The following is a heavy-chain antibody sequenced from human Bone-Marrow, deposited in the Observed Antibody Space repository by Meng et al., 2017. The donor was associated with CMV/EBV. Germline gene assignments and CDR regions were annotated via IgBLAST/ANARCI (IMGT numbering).Heavy chain of an antibody. D-gene: IGHD6-6*01. CDR2: IGTAGDT. J-gene: IGHJ4*02. CDR1: GFTFSSYD. V-gene: IGHV3-13*03. CDR3: ARAEFISRPYDY. Sequence: GESLKISCAACGFTFSSYDMHWVRQATGKGLEWVSAIGTAGDTYYPGSVKGQFTISRENAKNSLYLQMNSLRAGDTAVYYCARAEFISRPYDYWGQGTLVTVSS.